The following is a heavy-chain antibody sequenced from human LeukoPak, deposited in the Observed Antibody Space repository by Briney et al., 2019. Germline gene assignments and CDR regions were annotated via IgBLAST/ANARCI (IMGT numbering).Heavy chain of an antibody. D-gene: IGHD5-24*01. V-gene: IGHV3-30*02. Sequence: GGSLRLSCAASGFSFSNYGILWVRQAPGKGLEWVAFIWYDSSKKYYTDSVRGRFTISRDNSKNTLYLQMNSLRAEDTALYYCAKGEYNYYMDVWGKGTTVTVSS. CDR2: IWYDSSKK. J-gene: IGHJ6*03. CDR1: GFSFSNYG. CDR3: AKGEYNYYMDV.